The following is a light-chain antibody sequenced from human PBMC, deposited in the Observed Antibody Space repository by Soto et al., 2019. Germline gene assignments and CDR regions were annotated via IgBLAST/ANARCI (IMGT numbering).Light chain of an antibody. J-gene: IGKJ2*01. CDR1: QGISSY. Sequence: AIRMTQSPSSFSASTGDRVTITCRASQGISSYLAWYQQKPGKAPKLLIYAASTLQSGVPSRFCGSGSGTDFTLTISCLQSEDFATYYCQQYYSYPQTFGQGTKLLIK. CDR2: AAS. V-gene: IGKV1-8*01. CDR3: QQYYSYPQT.